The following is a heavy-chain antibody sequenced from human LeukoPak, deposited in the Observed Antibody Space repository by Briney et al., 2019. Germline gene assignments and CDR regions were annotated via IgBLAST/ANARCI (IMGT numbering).Heavy chain of an antibody. CDR1: GFTFSSFS. V-gene: IGHV3-48*02. Sequence: PRGSLRLSCAASGFTFSSFSMNWVRQAPGKGLEWVSYISSGSRTIYYADSVKGRFTISRDNAKNSLYLQVNSLRDEDTAVYYCARAGGLLWFGEVLESSDAFHIWGHGTMFTVTS. CDR3: ARAGGLLWFGEVLESSDAFHI. CDR2: ISSGSRTI. J-gene: IGHJ3*02. D-gene: IGHD3-10*01.